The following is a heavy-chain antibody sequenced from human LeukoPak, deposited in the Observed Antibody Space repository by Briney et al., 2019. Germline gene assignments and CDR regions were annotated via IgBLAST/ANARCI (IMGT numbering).Heavy chain of an antibody. D-gene: IGHD2-8*01. V-gene: IGHV4-39*07. CDR1: GGSTSSGSYY. J-gene: IGHJ4*02. CDR2: VSYSGNT. CDR3: SRENGAFSPFGY. Sequence: SETLSLTCTVSGGSTSSGSYYWGWIRQPPGKGLEWVGSVSYSGNTNYNPSLKSRVTVSLDKSKNHLSLNLTSVTAADTAVYYCSRENGAFSPFGYWGQGTLVTVPS.